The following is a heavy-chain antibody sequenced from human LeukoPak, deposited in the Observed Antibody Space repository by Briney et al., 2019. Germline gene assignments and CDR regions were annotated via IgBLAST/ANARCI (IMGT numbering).Heavy chain of an antibody. CDR1: GGSISSGDYY. J-gene: IGHJ4*02. CDR2: IYYSGST. CDR3: ARADWGSSGYYYTV. D-gene: IGHD3-22*01. V-gene: IGHV4-31*03. Sequence: SQTLSLTCTVSGGSISSGDYYWSWIRQHPGKGLEWIGYIYYSGSTYYNPSLKSRVTISVDTSKNQFSLKLSSVTAADTAVYYCARADWGSSGYYYTVWGQGTLVTVSS.